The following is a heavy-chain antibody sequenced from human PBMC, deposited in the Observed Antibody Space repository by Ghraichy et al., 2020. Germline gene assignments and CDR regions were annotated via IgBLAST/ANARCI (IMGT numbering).Heavy chain of an antibody. CDR2: IYYSGST. CDR1: GGSISSSSYY. V-gene: IGHV4-39*01. Sequence: SQTLSLTCNVSGGSISSSSYYWGWIRQPPGKGLEWIGHIYYSGSTYYNPSLKSRVTISVDASKNQFSLKLSSVTAADTALYYCARNNRLPIPLANYFDYWGQGTLVTVSS. CDR3: ARNNRLPIPLANYFDY. D-gene: IGHD2-2*02. J-gene: IGHJ4*02.